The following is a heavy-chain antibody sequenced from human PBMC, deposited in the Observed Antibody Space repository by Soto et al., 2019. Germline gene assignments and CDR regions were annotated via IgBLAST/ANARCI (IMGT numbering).Heavy chain of an antibody. Sequence: PGGSLRLSCAASGFTVSSNYMSWVRQAPGKGLEWVSVIYSGGSTYYADSVKGRFTISRDNSKNTLYLQMNSLRAEDTAVYYRARDFRAAAYNYWGQGTLVTVSS. CDR2: IYSGGST. CDR1: GFTVSSNY. V-gene: IGHV3-53*01. J-gene: IGHJ4*02. CDR3: ARDFRAAAYNY. D-gene: IGHD6-13*01.